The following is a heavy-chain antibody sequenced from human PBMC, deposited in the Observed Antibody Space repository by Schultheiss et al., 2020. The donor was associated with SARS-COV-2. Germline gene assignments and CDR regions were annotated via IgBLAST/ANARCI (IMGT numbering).Heavy chain of an antibody. CDR2: ISSSSSYI. CDR3: ARDHDYSSPYGMDV. V-gene: IGHV3-21*01. J-gene: IGHJ6*02. CDR1: GFTFSSYT. D-gene: IGHD4-11*01. Sequence: GGSLRLSCAASGFTFSSYTMNWVRQAPGKGLEWVSSISSSSSYIYYADSVKGRFTISRDNAKNSLYLQMNSLRAEDTAVYYCARDHDYSSPYGMDVWGQGTTVTVSS.